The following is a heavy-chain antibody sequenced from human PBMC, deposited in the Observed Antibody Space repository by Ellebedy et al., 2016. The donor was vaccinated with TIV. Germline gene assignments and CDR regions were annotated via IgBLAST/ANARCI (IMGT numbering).Heavy chain of an antibody. CDR3: AKDRASGEYDYGWGTFDI. CDR2: ISASGGST. CDR1: GFTFNSYA. V-gene: IGHV3-23*01. J-gene: IGHJ3*02. Sequence: GESLKISXAASGFTFNSYAMSWVRQAPGKGLEWVSGISASGGSTPDADSVRGRFTVSRDNSKNTLYLQMNSLRAEDTAVYFCAKDRASGEYDYGWGTFDIWGQGTVVTVSS. D-gene: IGHD3-10*01.